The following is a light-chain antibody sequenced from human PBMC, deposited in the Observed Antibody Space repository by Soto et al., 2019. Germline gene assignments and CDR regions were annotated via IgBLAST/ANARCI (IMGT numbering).Light chain of an antibody. CDR1: SRDVGGYNY. CDR3: ASYTSAITYV. J-gene: IGLJ1*01. CDR2: EVR. V-gene: IGLV2-14*01. Sequence: QSALTQPASVSGSPGQSITISCTGTSRDVGGYNYVSWYQQQPGKVPKLIIYEVRNRPSGVSNRFSGSKSGNTASLTISGLQADDEADYYCASYTSAITYVFGTGTQLTVL.